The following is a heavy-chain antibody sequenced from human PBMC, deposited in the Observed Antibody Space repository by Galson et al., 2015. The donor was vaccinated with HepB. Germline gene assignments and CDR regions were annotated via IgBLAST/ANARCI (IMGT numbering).Heavy chain of an antibody. V-gene: IGHV3-23*01. D-gene: IGHD3-10*01. CDR2: ISGSGGST. CDR1: GFTFSSYA. Sequence: SLRLSCAASGFTFSSYAMSWVRQAPGKGLEWVSAISGSGGSTYYADSVKGRFTISRDNSKNTLYLQMNSLRAEDTAVYYCAKDTPSLSTMVRGVNDYWGQRTLVTVSS. J-gene: IGHJ4*02. CDR3: AKDTPSLSTMVRGVNDY.